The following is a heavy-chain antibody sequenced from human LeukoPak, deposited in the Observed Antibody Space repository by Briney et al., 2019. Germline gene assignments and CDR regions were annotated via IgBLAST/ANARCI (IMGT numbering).Heavy chain of an antibody. J-gene: IGHJ6*02. CDR2: INHSGST. CDR1: GGSLSGYY. CDR3: ARRQNSSHRLYYYYGMDV. D-gene: IGHD6-13*01. V-gene: IGHV4-34*01. Sequence: SETLSLTCAVYGGSLSGYYWSWIRQPPGKGLEWIGEINHSGSTNYNPSLKSRVTISVDTSKNQFSLKLSSVTAADTAVYYCARRQNSSHRLYYYYGMDVWGQGTTVTVSS.